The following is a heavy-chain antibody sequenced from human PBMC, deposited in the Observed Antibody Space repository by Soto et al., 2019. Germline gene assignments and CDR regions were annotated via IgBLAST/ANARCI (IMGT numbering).Heavy chain of an antibody. CDR1: GFTFDDYA. Sequence: EVQLVESGGGLVQPGRSLRLSCAASGFTFDDYAMHWVRQAPGKGLEWVSGISRNSGRIGYADSVKGRFTISRDNARNSLNLQMNSLRAEDTALYYCARDSMIVVVPSPVEDYYFYMDVWGKGTTVTVSS. J-gene: IGHJ6*03. D-gene: IGHD2-2*01. CDR2: ISRNSGRI. CDR3: ARDSMIVVVPSPVEDYYFYMDV. V-gene: IGHV3-9*01.